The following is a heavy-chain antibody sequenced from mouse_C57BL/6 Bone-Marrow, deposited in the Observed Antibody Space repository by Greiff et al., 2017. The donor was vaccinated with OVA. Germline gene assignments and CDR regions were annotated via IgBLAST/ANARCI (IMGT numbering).Heavy chain of an antibody. D-gene: IGHD1-3*01. CDR1: GYTFSDYG. J-gene: IGHJ4*01. CDR3: ATIRTSGYYAMDY. CDR2: ISSGSSTI. Sequence: EVKLMESGGGLVKPGGSLKLSCAASGYTFSDYGMHWVRQAPETGLEWVAYISSGSSTINYADTVKGSVTITRDNAKNTLFLQMTSLMSEDTAMYYCATIRTSGYYAMDYWGQGTSVTVSS. V-gene: IGHV5-17*01.